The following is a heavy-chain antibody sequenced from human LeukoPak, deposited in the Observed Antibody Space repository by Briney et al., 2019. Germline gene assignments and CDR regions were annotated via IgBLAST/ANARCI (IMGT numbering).Heavy chain of an antibody. V-gene: IGHV3-30*02. CDR2: IRYDGSNK. D-gene: IGHD6-13*01. CDR1: GFTFSSYG. J-gene: IGHJ4*02. Sequence: PGGSLRLSCAASGFTFSSYGMHWVRQAPGKGLEWVAFIRYDGSNKYYADSEKGRFTISRDNSKNTLYLQMNSLRAEDTAVYYCAKVGAAANNFDYWGQGTLVTVSS. CDR3: AKVGAAANNFDY.